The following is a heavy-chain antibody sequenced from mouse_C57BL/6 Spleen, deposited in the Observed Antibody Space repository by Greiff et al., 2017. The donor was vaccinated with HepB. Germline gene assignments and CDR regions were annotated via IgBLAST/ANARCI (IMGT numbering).Heavy chain of an antibody. CDR3: ARGYSPNGMDY. CDR2: IDPSDSYT. D-gene: IGHD1-2*01. CDR1: GYTFTSYW. V-gene: IGHV1-69*01. Sequence: QVQLKQPGAELVMPGASVKLSCKASGYTFTSYWMHWVKQRPGQGLEWIGEIDPSDSYTNYNQKLKGKSTLTVDKSSSTAYMQLSSLTSEDSAVYYCARGYSPNGMDYWGQGTSVTVSS. J-gene: IGHJ4*01.